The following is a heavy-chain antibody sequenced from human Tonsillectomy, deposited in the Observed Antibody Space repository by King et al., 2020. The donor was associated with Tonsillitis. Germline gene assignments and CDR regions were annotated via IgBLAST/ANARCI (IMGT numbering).Heavy chain of an antibody. Sequence: QLQESGPGLMKPSETLSLTCPVSGGSISSTNYYWGWIRQPPGKGLEWIGTIFYSRTTYYNPSLRSRLTISIDTSQNQFSLRLSSVTAADTAVYYCARLRRSEGFDYWGQGTLVTVSS. V-gene: IGHV4-39*01. D-gene: IGHD1-1*01. CDR3: ARLRRSEGFDY. CDR2: IFYSRTT. J-gene: IGHJ4*02. CDR1: GGSISSTNYY.